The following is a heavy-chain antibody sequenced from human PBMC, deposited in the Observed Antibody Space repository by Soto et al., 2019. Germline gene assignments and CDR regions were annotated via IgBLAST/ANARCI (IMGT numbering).Heavy chain of an antibody. CDR2: ISYDGSNK. Sequence: GGSLRLSCAASGFTFSSYGMHWVRQAPGKGLEWVAVISYDGSNKYYVDSVKGRFTISRDNAKNSLYLQMNSLRAEDTAVYYCARDGGYDFWSGIKTYYYSGMAVGGQGPTVTVSS. CDR3: ARDGGYDFWSGIKTYYYSGMAV. V-gene: IGHV3-30*03. J-gene: IGHJ6*01. D-gene: IGHD3-3*01. CDR1: GFTFSSYG.